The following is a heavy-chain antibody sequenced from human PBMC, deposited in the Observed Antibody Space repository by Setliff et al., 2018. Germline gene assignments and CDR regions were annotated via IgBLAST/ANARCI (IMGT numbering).Heavy chain of an antibody. Sequence: PGESLTLSCKGSGYSFTSYWIGWVRQMPGKGLEWMGIIYPGDSDTRYSPSFQGQVTISADKSISTAYLQWSSLKASDTAMYYCARQAVAGNDAFDIWGQGTMVTVSS. D-gene: IGHD6-19*01. CDR1: GYSFTSYW. CDR2: IYPGDSDT. V-gene: IGHV5-51*01. CDR3: ARQAVAGNDAFDI. J-gene: IGHJ3*02.